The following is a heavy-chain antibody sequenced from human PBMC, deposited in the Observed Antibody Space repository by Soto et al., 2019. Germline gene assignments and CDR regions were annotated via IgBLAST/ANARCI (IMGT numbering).Heavy chain of an antibody. J-gene: IGHJ6*02. Sequence: ASVKVSCKASGYTFPRYGISWVRQAPGQGLEWMGWISAYNGNTNYAQKLQGRVTMTTDTSTSTASMQLRSLRSDDTSVYSCARDPKIEGILVVRATMRGCKQCGIDVCGERS. CDR2: ISAYNGNT. CDR1: GYTFPRYG. D-gene: IGHD2-2*01. CDR3: ARDPKIEGILVVRATMRGCKQCGIDV. V-gene: IGHV1-18*01.